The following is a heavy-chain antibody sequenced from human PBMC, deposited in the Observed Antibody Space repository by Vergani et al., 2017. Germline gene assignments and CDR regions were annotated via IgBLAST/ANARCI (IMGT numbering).Heavy chain of an antibody. V-gene: IGHV3-15*01. CDR3: TTPAKWELRYYLDY. CDR1: GFTFSSAW. CDR2: IRPKTDGETT. J-gene: IGHJ4*02. D-gene: IGHD3-9*01. Sequence: EVQPVESGGGLVKPGGSLRLSCTTSGFTFSSAWMSWVRQAPGKGLEWVARIRPKTDGETTDYAAPVKGRFTISRDDSKNTLYLQMNSLKTEDTAVYYCTTPAKWELRYYLDYWGRGTLVTVSS.